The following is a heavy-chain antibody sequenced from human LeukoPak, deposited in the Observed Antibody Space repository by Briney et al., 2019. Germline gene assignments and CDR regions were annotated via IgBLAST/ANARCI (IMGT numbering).Heavy chain of an antibody. CDR2: IKSKTYGGTT. V-gene: IGHV3-15*01. J-gene: IGHJ4*02. D-gene: IGHD3-3*01. CDR3: TTIDDFWSGFSSYYFDY. CDR1: GFTFSNAW. Sequence: GGSLRLSCAASGFTFSNAWMSLVRQAPGKGLEWVGRIKSKTYGGTTDYAAPVKGRFTISRDDSKDTLYLQMNSLRAEDTAVYYCTTIDDFWSGFSSYYFDYWGQGTLVTVSS.